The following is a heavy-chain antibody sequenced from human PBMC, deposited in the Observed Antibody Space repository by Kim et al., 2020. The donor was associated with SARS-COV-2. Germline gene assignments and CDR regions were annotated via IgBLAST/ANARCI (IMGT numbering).Heavy chain of an antibody. CDR2: IYYSGST. CDR3: ARGLRFLLRVSNWFDP. V-gene: IGHV4-39*07. CDR1: GGSISSSSYY. J-gene: IGHJ5*02. Sequence: SETLSLTCTVSGGSISSSSYYWGWIRQPPGKGLEWIGSIYYSGSTYYNPSLKSRVTISVDTSKNQFSLKLSSVTAADTAVYYCARGLRFLLRVSNWFDPWGQGTLVTVSS. D-gene: IGHD3-10*01.